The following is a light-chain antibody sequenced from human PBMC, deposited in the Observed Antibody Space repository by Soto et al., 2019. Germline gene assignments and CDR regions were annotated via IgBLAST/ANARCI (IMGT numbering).Light chain of an antibody. J-gene: IGKJ1*01. V-gene: IGKV3-20*01. CDR2: GAS. CDR1: QSLTTRY. CDR3: QQYASSPET. Sequence: EIVFTQSPCTLSLSPFERSTLSCRASQSLTTRYLAWYQHIPGQAPRLLIYGASSRATGTPDRFSGSGSGTDFTLTISGLEPEDFAVYYCQQYASSPETFGQGTKVE.